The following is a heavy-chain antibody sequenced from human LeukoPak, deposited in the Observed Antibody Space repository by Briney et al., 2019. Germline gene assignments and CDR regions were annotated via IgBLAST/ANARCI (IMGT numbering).Heavy chain of an antibody. D-gene: IGHD6-6*01. V-gene: IGHV3-33*06. Sequence: GRSLRLSCAASGFTFSSYGMHWVRQAPGKGLEWVAVIWYDGSNKYYADSVKGRFTISRDNSKNTLYLHMNSLRAEDTAVYYCAKLGYSSSPEDYWGQGTLVTVSS. CDR1: GFTFSSYG. J-gene: IGHJ4*02. CDR2: IWYDGSNK. CDR3: AKLGYSSSPEDY.